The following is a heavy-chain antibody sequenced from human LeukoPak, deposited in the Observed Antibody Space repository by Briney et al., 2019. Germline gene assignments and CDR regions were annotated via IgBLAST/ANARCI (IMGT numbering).Heavy chain of an antibody. CDR3: ATAPDYGDYLAPPEFDY. Sequence: GESLKISCKGSGYSFTSYWIGWVRLMPGKGLEWMGIIYPGDSDTRYSPSFQGQVTISADKSISTAYLQWSSLKASDTAMYYCATAPDYGDYLAPPEFDYWGQGTLVTVSS. CDR1: GYSFTSYW. CDR2: IYPGDSDT. J-gene: IGHJ4*02. V-gene: IGHV5-51*01. D-gene: IGHD4-17*01.